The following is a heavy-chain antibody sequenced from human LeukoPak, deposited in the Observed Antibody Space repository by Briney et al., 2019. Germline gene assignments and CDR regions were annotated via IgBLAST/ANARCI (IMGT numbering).Heavy chain of an antibody. D-gene: IGHD3-10*01. J-gene: IGHJ6*02. CDR3: AGARITMVRGGADYYYYSMDV. Sequence: SETLSLTCTVSGGSISSYYWSWIRQPPGKGLEWIGYISYRGNTNYNPSLKSRVTISVDTSKNQFSLKLSSVTAADTAVYFCAGARITMVRGGADYYYYSMDVWGQGTTVTVSS. CDR2: ISYRGNT. CDR1: GGSISSYY. V-gene: IGHV4-59*01.